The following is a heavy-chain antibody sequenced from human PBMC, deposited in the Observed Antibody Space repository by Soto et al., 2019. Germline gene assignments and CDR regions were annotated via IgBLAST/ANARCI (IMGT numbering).Heavy chain of an antibody. Sequence: SETLSLTCTVSGGSISSSSYYWGWIRQPPGKGLEWIGSIYYSGSTYYNPSLKSRVTISVDTSKNQFSLKLSSVTAADTAVYYCARTDYYDSSGYYYLSYWGQGTLVTVSS. CDR2: IYYSGST. D-gene: IGHD3-22*01. V-gene: IGHV4-39*01. CDR3: ARTDYYDSSGYYYLSY. J-gene: IGHJ4*02. CDR1: GGSISSSSYY.